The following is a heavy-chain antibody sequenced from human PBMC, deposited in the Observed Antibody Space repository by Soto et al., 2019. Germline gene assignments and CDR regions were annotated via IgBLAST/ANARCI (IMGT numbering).Heavy chain of an antibody. CDR2: INHSGST. CDR3: ARGPRYYDFWSGYSRYYFDY. Sequence: SETLSLTCAVYGGSFSGYYWSWIRQPPGKGLEWIGEINHSGSTNYNPSLKSRVTISVDTSKNQFSLKLSSVTAADTAVYYCARGPRYYDFWSGYSRYYFDYWGQGTLVTVSS. V-gene: IGHV4-34*01. CDR1: GGSFSGYY. D-gene: IGHD3-3*01. J-gene: IGHJ4*02.